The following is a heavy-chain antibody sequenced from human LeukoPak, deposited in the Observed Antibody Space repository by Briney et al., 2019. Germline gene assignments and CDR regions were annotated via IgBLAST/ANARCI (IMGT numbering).Heavy chain of an antibody. CDR3: ARAPYYDFWSSYPTKLRANWFDP. CDR2: INHSGNT. CDR1: GGSFSGYY. D-gene: IGHD3-3*01. Sequence: SETLSLTCAVYGGSFSGYYWSWIRQPPGKGLEWIGEINHSGNTNYNPSLKSRVTISVDTSKNQFSLKLSSVTAADTAEYYCARAPYYDFWSSYPTKLRANWFDPWGQGTLVTVSS. J-gene: IGHJ5*02. V-gene: IGHV4-34*01.